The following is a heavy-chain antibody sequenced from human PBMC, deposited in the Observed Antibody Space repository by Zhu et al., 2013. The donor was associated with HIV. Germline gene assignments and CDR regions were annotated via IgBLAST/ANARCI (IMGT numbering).Heavy chain of an antibody. CDR2: ISYDGSNK. CDR3: ARAAGTADYYFDY. V-gene: IGHV3-30-3*01. CDR1: GFTFSSYA. Sequence: VQLVESGGGVVQPGRSLRLSCAASGFTFSSYAMHWVRQAPGKGLEWVAVISYDGSNKYYADSVKGRFTISRDNSKNTLYLQMNSLRAEDTAVYYCARAAGTADYYFDYWGQGTLVTVSS. J-gene: IGHJ4*02. D-gene: IGHD6-13*01.